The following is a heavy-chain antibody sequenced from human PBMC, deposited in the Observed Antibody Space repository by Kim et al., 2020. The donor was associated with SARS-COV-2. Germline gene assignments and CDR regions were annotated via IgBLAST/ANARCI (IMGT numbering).Heavy chain of an antibody. CDR2: ISSSSSYI. Sequence: GGSLRLSCAASGFTFSSYSMNWVRQAPGKGLEWVSSISSSSSYIYYADSVKGRFTRDNAKNSLYLQMNSLRAEDTAVYYCARDSAFTIFGVVTADYGMDV. J-gene: IGHJ6*01. D-gene: IGHD3-3*01. CDR1: GFTFSSYS. V-gene: IGHV3-21*01. CDR3: ARDSAFTIFGVVTADYGMDV.